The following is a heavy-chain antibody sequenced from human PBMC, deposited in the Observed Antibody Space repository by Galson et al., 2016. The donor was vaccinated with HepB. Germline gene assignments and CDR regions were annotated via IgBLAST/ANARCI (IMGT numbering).Heavy chain of an antibody. CDR1: GGSFSSSSYS. J-gene: IGHJ3*02. Sequence: SETLSLTCTVSGGSFSSSSYSWGWIRQPPGKGLEWIGSIYYSGSTYYNPSLKSRVTISVDTSKNQFSLKLSSVTAADTAVYYCARSDCSSTSCYGNDPFDIWGQVTMVTVSS. V-gene: IGHV4-39*01. CDR2: IYYSGST. D-gene: IGHD2-2*01. CDR3: ARSDCSSTSCYGNDPFDI.